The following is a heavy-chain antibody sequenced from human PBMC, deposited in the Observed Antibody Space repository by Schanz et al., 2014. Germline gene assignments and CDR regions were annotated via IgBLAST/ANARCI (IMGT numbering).Heavy chain of an antibody. D-gene: IGHD2-15*01. Sequence: QGQLVESGGGVVQPGRSLRLSCAASGFTFSSYAMHWVRQAPGKGPEWVALVWSDGNTKYYVDSVKGRFTISRDNSMNTLHLQMDGLRVEDTAVYYCVRDAVALVPEYFMDVWGKGTPVTVSS. CDR2: VWSDGNTK. CDR3: VRDAVALVPEYFMDV. V-gene: IGHV3-33*08. CDR1: GFTFSSYA. J-gene: IGHJ6*03.